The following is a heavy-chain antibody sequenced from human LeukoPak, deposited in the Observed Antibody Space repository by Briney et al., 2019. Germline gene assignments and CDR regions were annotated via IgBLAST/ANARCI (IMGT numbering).Heavy chain of an antibody. J-gene: IGHJ3*02. CDR1: GGSISSYY. V-gene: IGHV4-4*07. CDR3: ARDLVVVPAATPPTLGAFDI. Sequence: SETLSLTCTVSGGSISSYYWSWIRQPAGKGLEWIGRIYTSGSTNYNPSLKGRVTMSVDTSKNQFSLKLSSVTAADTAVYYCARDLVVVPAATPPTLGAFDIWGQGTMVTVSS. D-gene: IGHD2-2*02. CDR2: IYTSGST.